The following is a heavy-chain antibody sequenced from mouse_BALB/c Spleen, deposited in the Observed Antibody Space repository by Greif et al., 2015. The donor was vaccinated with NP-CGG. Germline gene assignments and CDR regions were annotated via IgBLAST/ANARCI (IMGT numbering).Heavy chain of an antibody. CDR3: AKKGYYDYDGAMDY. D-gene: IGHD2-4*01. J-gene: IGHJ4*01. CDR1: GFSLTSYG. CDR2: IWRGGST. Sequence: VQLQQSGLGLVQPSQSLSITCTVSGFSLTSYGVHWVRQSPGKGLEWLGVIWRGGSTDYNAAFMSRLSITKDNSKSQVFFKMISLQADDTAIYYCAKKGYYDYDGAMDYWGQGTSVTVSS. V-gene: IGHV2-5*01.